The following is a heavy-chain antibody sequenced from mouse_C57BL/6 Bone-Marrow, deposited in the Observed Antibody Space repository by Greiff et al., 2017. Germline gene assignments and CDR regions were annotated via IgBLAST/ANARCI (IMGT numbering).Heavy chain of an antibody. CDR3: ARPYYSNYWYFDV. D-gene: IGHD2-5*01. Sequence: VQLQQPGAELVKPGASVQMSCKASGYTFTSYWITWVQQRPGHGLEWIGDIYPGSGSPNYNEKFKSKATLTVATSSRTAYLQRSSLTSEDSAVYYCARPYYSNYWYFDVWGTGTTVTVSS. V-gene: IGHV1-55*01. J-gene: IGHJ1*03. CDR2: IYPGSGSP. CDR1: GYTFTSYW.